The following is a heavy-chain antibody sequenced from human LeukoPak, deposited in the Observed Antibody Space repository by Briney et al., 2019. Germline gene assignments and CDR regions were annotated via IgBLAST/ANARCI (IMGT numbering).Heavy chain of an antibody. CDR3: ARSSGTGGPYYFDF. J-gene: IGHJ4*02. CDR1: GFTFNTYS. V-gene: IGHV3-21*04. CDR2: ISGLSTYI. D-gene: IGHD3/OR15-3a*01. Sequence: TGGSLRLSCAASGFTFNTYSMNWVRQAPGKGLEWVSSISGLSTYIYYPDSMRGRFTISRDNAKNSLFLQLCSLRAEDTAVYFCARSSGTGGPYYFDFWGQGSLVTVSS.